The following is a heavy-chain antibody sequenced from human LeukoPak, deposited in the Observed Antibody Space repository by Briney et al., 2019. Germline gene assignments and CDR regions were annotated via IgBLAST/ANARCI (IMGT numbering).Heavy chain of an antibody. CDR3: ARGVVDYGDYDY. CDR1: GGSVGSSFYY. J-gene: IGHJ4*02. CDR2: MYFSGST. V-gene: IGHV4-39*01. D-gene: IGHD4-17*01. Sequence: SETLSLTCTVSGGSVGSSFYYWGWIRQPPGKGLEWIGSMYFSGSTHYNPSLKSRVTISVDTSKNQFSLKLSSVTAADTAVYYCARGVVDYGDYDYWGQGTLVTVSS.